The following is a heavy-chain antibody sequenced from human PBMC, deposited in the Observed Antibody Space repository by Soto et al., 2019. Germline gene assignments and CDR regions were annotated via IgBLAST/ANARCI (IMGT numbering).Heavy chain of an antibody. D-gene: IGHD6-19*01. CDR3: AKERSSGWSFDY. CDR1: GFTFSTYA. CDR2: ISGSGDST. J-gene: IGHJ4*02. V-gene: IGHV3-23*01. Sequence: VGSLRLSCAASGFTFSTYAMNWVRQAPGKGLEWVSGISGSGDSTYYADSVEGRFTVSRDNSKNTLYLQMNSLRAEDTAVFYCAKERSSGWSFDYWGQGTLVTVPQ.